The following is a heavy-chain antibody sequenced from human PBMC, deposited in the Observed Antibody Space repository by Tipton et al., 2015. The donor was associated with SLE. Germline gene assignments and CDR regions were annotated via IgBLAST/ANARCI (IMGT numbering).Heavy chain of an antibody. CDR2: INHSGST. V-gene: IGHV4-34*01. CDR1: GGSFSGYY. Sequence: TLSLTCAVYGGSFSGYYWSWIRQPPGKGLEWIGEINHSGSTNYNPSLKSRVTISVDTSKNQFSLKLSSVTAADTAVYYCASYEAKSFDYWGQGTLVTVSS. J-gene: IGHJ4*02. D-gene: IGHD5-12*01. CDR3: ASYEAKSFDY.